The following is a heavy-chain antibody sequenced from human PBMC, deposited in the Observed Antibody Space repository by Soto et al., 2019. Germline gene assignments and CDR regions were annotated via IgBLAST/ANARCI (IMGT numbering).Heavy chain of an antibody. V-gene: IGHV4-39*07. CDR2: IYYSGST. D-gene: IGHD3-16*01. CDR3: ARVGGSDAFDI. J-gene: IGHJ3*02. Sequence: SETLSLTCTVSGGSISSSSYYWGWIRQPPGKGLEWIGSIYYSGSTYYNPSLKSRVTISVDTSKNQFSLKLSSVTASDTAVYYCARVGGSDAFDIWGQGTMVTVSS. CDR1: GGSISSSSYY.